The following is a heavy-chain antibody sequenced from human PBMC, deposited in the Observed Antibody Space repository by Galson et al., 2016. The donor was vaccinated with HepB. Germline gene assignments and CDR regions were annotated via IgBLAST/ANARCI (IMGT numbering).Heavy chain of an antibody. D-gene: IGHD1-26*01. CDR1: GFTFSSYS. Sequence: SLRLSCAASGFTFSSYSMNWVRQAPGKGLEWISYISLSSATIYYADSVKGRFTISRDNAKNSLDLQMDSLRAEDTAVYYCARDRQSYYPHDALDLWGQGTMVTVSS. CDR3: ARDRQSYYPHDALDL. V-gene: IGHV3-48*01. CDR2: ISLSSATI. J-gene: IGHJ3*01.